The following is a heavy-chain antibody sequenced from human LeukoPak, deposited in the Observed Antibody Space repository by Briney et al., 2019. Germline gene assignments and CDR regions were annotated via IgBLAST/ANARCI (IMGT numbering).Heavy chain of an antibody. CDR3: ARRSCSGATCYQLDY. Sequence: GESLKISCEGSGYRFTSYSIAWVRQLPGKGLEWMGIFYPSDSDTTYSPSFQGQVTISADKSISTAYLQWSSLKASDTAVYYCARRSCSGATCYQLDYWGQGTLVTVSS. V-gene: IGHV5-51*01. CDR2: FYPSDSDT. D-gene: IGHD2-15*01. J-gene: IGHJ4*02. CDR1: GYRFTSYS.